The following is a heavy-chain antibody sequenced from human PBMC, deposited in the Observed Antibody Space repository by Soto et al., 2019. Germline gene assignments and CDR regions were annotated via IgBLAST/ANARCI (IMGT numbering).Heavy chain of an antibody. J-gene: IGHJ5*02. Sequence: QVQLGQSGAEVKKPGASVQVSCKASGYTFASYGISWVRQAPGQGLEWMGWIRAYRGNTNYAQKFHGRVTMTTDTLNNTAYMELRSLRYDDTAVYYCARYFIAVRPGWFSPWGQGTLVTVSS. CDR2: IRAYRGNT. D-gene: IGHD2-15*01. V-gene: IGHV1-18*01. CDR3: ARYFIAVRPGWFSP. CDR1: GYTFASYG.